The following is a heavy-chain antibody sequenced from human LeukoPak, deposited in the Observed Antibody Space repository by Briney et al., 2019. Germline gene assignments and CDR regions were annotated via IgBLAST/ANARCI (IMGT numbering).Heavy chain of an antibody. CDR3: ARDDRGSGSGPPHDY. Sequence: GGSLRLSCAASGLTFSNYGMHWVRQAPGKGLEWVAVISHDGSIKYYADSVKGRFTISRDNSKNTLSLQMNSLRAEDTAVYYCARDDRGSGSGPPHDYWGQGTLVTVSS. J-gene: IGHJ4*02. V-gene: IGHV3-30*03. CDR2: ISHDGSIK. D-gene: IGHD3-10*01. CDR1: GLTFSNYG.